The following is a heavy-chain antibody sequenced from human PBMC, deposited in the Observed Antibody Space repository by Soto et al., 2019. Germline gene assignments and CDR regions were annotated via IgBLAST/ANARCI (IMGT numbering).Heavy chain of an antibody. Sequence: PSETLTLTCTVSGGSISSGDYYWSWIRQPPGKGLGWIGYIYYSGSTYYNPSLKSRVTISVDTSKNQFSLKLSSVTAADTAVYYCARGVVVPAPFDYWGQGTLVTAPQ. CDR3: ARGVVVPAPFDY. CDR2: IYYSGST. CDR1: GGSISSGDYY. V-gene: IGHV4-30-4*01. J-gene: IGHJ4*02. D-gene: IGHD2-2*01.